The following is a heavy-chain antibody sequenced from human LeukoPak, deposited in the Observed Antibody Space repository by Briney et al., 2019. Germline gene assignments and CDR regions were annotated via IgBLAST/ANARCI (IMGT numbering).Heavy chain of an antibody. CDR2: INHSGST. CDR1: GGSFSGYY. Sequence: SETLSLTCAVYGGSFSGYYWSWIRQPPGKGLEWIGEINHSGSTNYNPSLKSRVTISVDTSKNRFSLRLTSVTAADTAVYYCARQTGSGLFILPGGQGTLVTVSS. V-gene: IGHV4-34*01. CDR3: ARQTGSGLFILP. J-gene: IGHJ4*02. D-gene: IGHD3/OR15-3a*01.